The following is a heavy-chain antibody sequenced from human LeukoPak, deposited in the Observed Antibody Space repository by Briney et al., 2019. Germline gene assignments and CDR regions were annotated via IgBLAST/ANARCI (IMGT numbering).Heavy chain of an antibody. Sequence: ASVKVSCKASGYTFTGYYMHWVRQAPGQGLEWMGWINPNSGGTNYAQKFQGRVTMTRDTSISTAYMELSRLRSDDTAVYYCARDPGIYCGGDCYSNYYVDVWGKGTTVTVSS. D-gene: IGHD2-21*01. CDR3: ARDPGIYCGGDCYSNYYVDV. CDR2: INPNSGGT. V-gene: IGHV1-2*02. J-gene: IGHJ6*03. CDR1: GYTFTGYY.